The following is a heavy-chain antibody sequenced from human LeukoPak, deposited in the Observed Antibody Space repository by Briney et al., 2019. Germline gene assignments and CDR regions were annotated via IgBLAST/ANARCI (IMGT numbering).Heavy chain of an antibody. D-gene: IGHD1-26*01. Sequence: GGSLRLSCTASGFTFSSYWMHWVRQAPGKGLVWVSRINSDGSSTTYADSVKGRFTISRDNAKNSLYLQMNSLRAEDTAVYYCARDHLRWELLRDAFDIWGQGTMVTVSS. CDR2: INSDGSST. CDR1: GFTFSSYW. J-gene: IGHJ3*02. V-gene: IGHV3-74*01. CDR3: ARDHLRWELLRDAFDI.